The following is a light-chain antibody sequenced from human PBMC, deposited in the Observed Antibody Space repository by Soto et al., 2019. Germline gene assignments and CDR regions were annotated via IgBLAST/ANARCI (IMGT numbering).Light chain of an antibody. J-gene: IGLJ1*01. V-gene: IGLV2-14*01. CDR2: EVS. CDR3: SSYTSSSYYV. Sequence: QSALTQPASVSWSPGQSITISCTGTSSDVGGYNYVSWYQQHPGKAPKLMIYEVSTRPSGVSNRFSGSKSGNTASLTISGLQAEDEADYYCSSYTSSSYYVFGTGPKVTVL. CDR1: SSDVGGYNY.